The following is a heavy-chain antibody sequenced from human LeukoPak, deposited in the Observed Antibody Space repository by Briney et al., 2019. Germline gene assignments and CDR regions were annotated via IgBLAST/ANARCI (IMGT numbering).Heavy chain of an antibody. J-gene: IGHJ6*03. CDR2: ISYDGSNK. D-gene: IGHD3-16*01. Sequence: PGGSLRLSCAASGFSFRSYAMHWVRQAPGKGLEGVAVISYDGSNKYYADSVKGRFTISRDNSKNTLDLQMNSMRAEDTAVYYCARDTGGVTGLYYYYYMDVWGKGTTVTVSS. CDR3: ARDTGGVTGLYYYYYMDV. V-gene: IGHV3-30-3*01. CDR1: GFSFRSYA.